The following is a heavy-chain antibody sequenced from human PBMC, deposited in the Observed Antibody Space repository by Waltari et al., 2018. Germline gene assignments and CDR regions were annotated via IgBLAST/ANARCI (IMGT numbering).Heavy chain of an antibody. CDR1: GCSISGFY. Sequence: QVQLKESGPSLMKPSETLSIICTVSGCSISGFYWSWVRQPPGKGLDWIGYIYYTGSTNFNPSLKSRVTMSVDTSKNQFSLKLSSVTAADTAFYYCARGGGGDWEWFDPWGQGTLVTVSS. V-gene: IGHV4-59*01. CDR2: IYYTGST. CDR3: ARGGGGDWEWFDP. D-gene: IGHD2-21*02. J-gene: IGHJ5*02.